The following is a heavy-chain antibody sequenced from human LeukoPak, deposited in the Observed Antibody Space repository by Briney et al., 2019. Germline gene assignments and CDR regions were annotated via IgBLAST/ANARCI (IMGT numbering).Heavy chain of an antibody. Sequence: GGSLRLSCAASGFTLSDYYLSWISQAPGKGLEWVSYISRSGSSIYYADSVKGRFTISRDNAKNSLYLQMNSLRAEDTAVYYCARADYDSSGYYGAFDIWGQGTMVTVSS. CDR2: ISRSGSSI. CDR1: GFTLSDYY. D-gene: IGHD3-22*01. J-gene: IGHJ3*02. CDR3: ARADYDSSGYYGAFDI. V-gene: IGHV3-11*04.